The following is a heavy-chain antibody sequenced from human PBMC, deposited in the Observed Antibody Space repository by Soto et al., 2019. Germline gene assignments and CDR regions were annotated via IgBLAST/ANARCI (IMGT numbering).Heavy chain of an antibody. D-gene: IGHD2-15*01. CDR3: ARWYGSGGSCYLGAFDI. V-gene: IGHV1-18*01. CDR1: GYTFTSYG. Sequence: ASVKVSCKASGYTFTSYGISWVRQAPGQGLEWMGWISAYNGNTNYAQKLQGRVTMTTDTSTSTAYMELRSLRSDDTAVYYCARWYGSGGSCYLGAFDIWGQGTMVTVSS. CDR2: ISAYNGNT. J-gene: IGHJ3*02.